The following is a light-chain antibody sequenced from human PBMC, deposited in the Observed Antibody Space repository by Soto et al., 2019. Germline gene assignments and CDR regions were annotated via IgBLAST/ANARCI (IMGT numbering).Light chain of an antibody. CDR2: TAS. J-gene: IGKJ4*01. CDR1: QGISSY. Sequence: IQLTQSPSSLSASVGDRVTITCRASQGISSYLAWYQQKPGKAPKLLISTASTLQSGVPSRFSGSGSGTDFTLTISSLQPEDFATYYCQQVNSYPLTFGGGTKVDIK. V-gene: IGKV1-9*01. CDR3: QQVNSYPLT.